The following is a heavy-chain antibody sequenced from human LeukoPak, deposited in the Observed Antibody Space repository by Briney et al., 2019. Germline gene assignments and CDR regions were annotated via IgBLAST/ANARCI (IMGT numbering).Heavy chain of an antibody. CDR3: AKDYADPEIYIYDLFDY. J-gene: IGHJ4*02. Sequence: PGGSLRLSCAASGFTFSSYAMHWVRQASGKGLEWVAVISYDGSNKYYADSVKGRFTISRDNSKNTLYLQTNSLRAEDTAIYYCAKDYADPEIYIYDLFDYWGQGTLVTVSS. D-gene: IGHD5-18*01. V-gene: IGHV3-30-3*01. CDR2: ISYDGSNK. CDR1: GFTFSSYA.